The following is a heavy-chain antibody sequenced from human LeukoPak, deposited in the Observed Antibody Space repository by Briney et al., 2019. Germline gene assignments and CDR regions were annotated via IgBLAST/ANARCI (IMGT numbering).Heavy chain of an antibody. CDR1: GYTFTGYY. Sequence: ASVKVSCKASGYTFTGYYMHWVRQAPGQGLEWMGWINPNSGGTNYAQKFQGRVTMTRDTSISTAYMELSRLRSDDTAVYYCARVYVVRGVITTILPLDYWGQGTLVTVSS. CDR3: ARVYVVRGVITTILPLDY. CDR2: INPNSGGT. V-gene: IGHV1-2*02. J-gene: IGHJ4*02. D-gene: IGHD3-10*01.